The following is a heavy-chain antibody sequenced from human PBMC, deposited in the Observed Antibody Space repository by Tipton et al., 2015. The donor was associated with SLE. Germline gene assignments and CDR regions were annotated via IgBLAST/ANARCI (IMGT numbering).Heavy chain of an antibody. D-gene: IGHD2-15*01. CDR3: AALCDGGRCHA. CDR2: IYHSGIT. CDR1: NFSISNGYY. Sequence: TLSLTCAVSNFSISNGYYWAWIRQPPGKGLEWIGSIYHSGITYDNSPLKSRVTISVDTSKNQFSLRLASVTAADTAVYYCAALCDGGRCHAWGQGMWVIVSS. J-gene: IGHJ4*02. V-gene: IGHV4-38-2*01.